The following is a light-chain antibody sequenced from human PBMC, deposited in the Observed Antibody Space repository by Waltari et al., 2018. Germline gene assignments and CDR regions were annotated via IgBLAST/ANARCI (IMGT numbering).Light chain of an antibody. CDR3: QQYYNIPRT. Sequence: DIVMTQSPDSLALSLGERATIKSKSSQSVLYNSNSKTYLAWYQQKPGQPTKLLISWASTRESGVPDRFSGSGSGTDFTLIISNLQAEDVAVYYCQQYYNIPRTFGQGTKLEI. CDR1: QSVLYNSNSKTY. CDR2: WAS. V-gene: IGKV4-1*01. J-gene: IGKJ2*01.